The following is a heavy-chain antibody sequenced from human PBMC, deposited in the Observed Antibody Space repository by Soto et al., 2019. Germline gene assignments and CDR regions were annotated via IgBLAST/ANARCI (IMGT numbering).Heavy chain of an antibody. CDR1: GFTFDDYA. Sequence: EVQLVESGGGLVQPGRSLRLSCAASGFTFDDYAMHWVRQVPGKGLEWVSGISWNSGSIGYADSVKGRFTISRDNAKNSLYLQMNSLRAEDTALYYCAKDRLWAVGATNGMDVCGQGTTVTVSS. D-gene: IGHD1-26*01. CDR2: ISWNSGSI. CDR3: AKDRLWAVGATNGMDV. V-gene: IGHV3-9*01. J-gene: IGHJ6*02.